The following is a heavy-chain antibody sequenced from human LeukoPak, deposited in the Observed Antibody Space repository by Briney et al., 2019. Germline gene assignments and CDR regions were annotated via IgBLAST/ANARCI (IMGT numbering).Heavy chain of an antibody. CDR3: ARESGSYGFDY. D-gene: IGHD1-26*01. CDR2: ISTGGDK. V-gene: IGHV3-13*01. CDR1: GFTFSSYD. Sequence: GGSLRLSCAASGFTFSSYDMHWVRQAPGKGLEWVSAISTGGDKYYPGSVTGRFTISRENAKNSLYLQMNSLRAGDTAVYYCARESGSYGFDYWGQGTLVTVSS. J-gene: IGHJ4*02.